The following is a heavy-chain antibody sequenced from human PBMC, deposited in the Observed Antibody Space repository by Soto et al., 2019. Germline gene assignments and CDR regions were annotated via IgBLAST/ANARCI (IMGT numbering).Heavy chain of an antibody. CDR2: IIPIFGTA. CDR1: GGTFSSYA. D-gene: IGHD1-1*01. V-gene: IGHV1-69*12. Sequence: QVQLVQSGAEVKKPGSSVKVSCKASGGTFSSYAISWLRQAPGQGLEWMGGIIPIFGTANYAQKCQGRVTITADESTSTAYMELSSLRSEDTAVYYCARPPWKDSPPYYYGMDVWGQGTTVTVAS. J-gene: IGHJ6*02. CDR3: ARPPWKDSPPYYYGMDV.